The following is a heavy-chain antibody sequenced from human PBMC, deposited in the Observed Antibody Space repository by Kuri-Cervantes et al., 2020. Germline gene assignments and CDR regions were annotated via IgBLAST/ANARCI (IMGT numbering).Heavy chain of an antibody. D-gene: IGHD3-22*01. V-gene: IGHV3-21*04. Sequence: GESLKISCASSGFTFSSYSMNWVRQAPGKGQEGVSSISSSSSYIYYADSVKGRFTISRDNAKNSLYLQMNSLRAEDTALYYCAKDNGADYYDSSGHDWDYWGQGTLVTVSS. CDR3: AKDNGADYYDSSGHDWDY. J-gene: IGHJ4*02. CDR2: ISSSSSYI. CDR1: GFTFSSYS.